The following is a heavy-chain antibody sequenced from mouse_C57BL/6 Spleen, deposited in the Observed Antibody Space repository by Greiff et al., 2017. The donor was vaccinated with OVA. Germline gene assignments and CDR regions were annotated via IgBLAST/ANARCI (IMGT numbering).Heavy chain of an antibody. CDR3: ARDDSYFDY. CDR1: GFTFSSYA. Sequence: EVQLQESGGGLVKPGGSLKLSCAASGFTFSSYAMSWVRQTPEKRLEWVATISDGGSYTYYPDNVKGRFTISRDNAKNNLYLQMSHLKSEDTAMYYCARDDSYFDYWGQGTTRTVSS. D-gene: IGHD2-13*01. CDR2: ISDGGSYT. J-gene: IGHJ2*01. V-gene: IGHV5-4*01.